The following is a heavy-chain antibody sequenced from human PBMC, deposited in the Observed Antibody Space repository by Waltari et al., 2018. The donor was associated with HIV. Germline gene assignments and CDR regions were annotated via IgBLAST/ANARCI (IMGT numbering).Heavy chain of an antibody. CDR2: IKQDGSEK. D-gene: IGHD3-10*01. Sequence: EVQLVESGGGLVKPGGSLRLSCAASGLTFSSSWMSWVRQAPGKGLEWVANIKQDGSEKYYVDSVKGRFTISRDNAKNSLYLQMNSLRAEDTAVYYCAGGGVLLWFGDLNWFDPWGQGTLVTVSS. CDR1: GLTFSSSW. J-gene: IGHJ5*02. CDR3: AGGGVLLWFGDLNWFDP. V-gene: IGHV3-7*01.